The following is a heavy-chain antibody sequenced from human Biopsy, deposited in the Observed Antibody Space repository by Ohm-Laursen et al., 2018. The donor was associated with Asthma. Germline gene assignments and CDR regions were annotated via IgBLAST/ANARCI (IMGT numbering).Heavy chain of an antibody. CDR3: ARERIAARQRRYYFDY. V-gene: IGHV1-69*13. CDR2: IIPIFGTA. J-gene: IGHJ4*02. Sequence: ASVKVSCKASGGTFSSYAIIWVRQAPGQGLEWMGGIIPIFGTANYAQKFQGRVTITADESTSTACMELSSLRSEDTAVYYCARERIAARQRRYYFDYWGQGTLVTVSS. D-gene: IGHD6-6*01. CDR1: GGTFSSYA.